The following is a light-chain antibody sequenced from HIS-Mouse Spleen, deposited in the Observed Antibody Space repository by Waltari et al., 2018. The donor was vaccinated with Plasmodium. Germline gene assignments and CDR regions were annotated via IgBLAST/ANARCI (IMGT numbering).Light chain of an antibody. V-gene: IGLV3-10*01. CDR1: DLPKKY. J-gene: IGLJ3*02. CDR3: YSTDSSGNHRV. Sequence: SHELTQPPSVSVSPGQTARIPCSGDDLPKKYAYWYPQKSGQAPVLVIYEDSKRPSGIPERFSGSSSGTMATLTISGAQVEDEADYYCYSTDSSGNHRVFGGGTKLTVL. CDR2: EDS.